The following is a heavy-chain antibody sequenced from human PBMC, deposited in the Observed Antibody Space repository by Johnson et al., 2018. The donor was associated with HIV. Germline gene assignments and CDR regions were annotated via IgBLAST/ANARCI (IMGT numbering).Heavy chain of an antibody. Sequence: VHFVESGGGVVQPGRSLRLSCAASGFTFSSYGMHWVRQAPGKGLEWVAVISFDGSNKYYADSVKGRFTISRDNSKNTLYLQMNSLRAEDTAVYYCAREPGLVAAFDIWGQGTMVTVSS. D-gene: IGHD6-19*01. V-gene: IGHV3-30*03. J-gene: IGHJ3*02. CDR2: ISFDGSNK. CDR1: GFTFSSYG. CDR3: AREPGLVAAFDI.